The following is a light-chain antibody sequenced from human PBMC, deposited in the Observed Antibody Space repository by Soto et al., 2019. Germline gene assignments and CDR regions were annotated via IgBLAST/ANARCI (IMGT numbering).Light chain of an antibody. Sequence: DIQMTQSPSSLSASIGDRVTITCRASQTIRKSLNWYQQKPGKAPKLLIYKASTLKSGVPSRFSGSGSGTEFTLTISSLQPDDFATYYCQHYNSYSEAFGQGTKVEIK. CDR3: QHYNSYSEA. V-gene: IGKV1-5*03. J-gene: IGKJ1*01. CDR1: QTIRKS. CDR2: KAS.